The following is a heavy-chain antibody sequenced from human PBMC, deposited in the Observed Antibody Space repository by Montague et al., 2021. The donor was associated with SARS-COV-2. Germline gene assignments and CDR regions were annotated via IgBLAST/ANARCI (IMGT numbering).Heavy chain of an antibody. CDR3: ARDLNEYSSSGGFDY. CDR1: GGSISSSSYY. J-gene: IGHJ4*02. CDR2: IYYSGST. V-gene: IGHV4-39*07. Sequence: SETLSLTCTVSGGSISSSSYYWGWIRQPPGKGLEWIGSIYYSGSTYHNPSIKSRVTISVDTSKNQLSLKLSSGTAADTSVYYCARDLNEYSSSGGFDYWGQGTLVTVSS. D-gene: IGHD6-6*01.